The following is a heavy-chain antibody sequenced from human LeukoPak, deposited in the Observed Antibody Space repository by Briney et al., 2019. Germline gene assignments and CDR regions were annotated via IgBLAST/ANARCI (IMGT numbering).Heavy chain of an antibody. V-gene: IGHV4-59*08. J-gene: IGHJ3*02. D-gene: IGHD3-22*01. CDR2: IYYSGST. Sequence: SETLSLTCTVSGGPISSYYWSWIRQPPGKGLEWIGYIYYSGSTNYNPSLKSRVTISVDTSKNQFSLKLSSVTAADTAVYYCARLGYDSRGDIWGQGTMVTVSS. CDR1: GGPISSYY. CDR3: ARLGYDSRGDI.